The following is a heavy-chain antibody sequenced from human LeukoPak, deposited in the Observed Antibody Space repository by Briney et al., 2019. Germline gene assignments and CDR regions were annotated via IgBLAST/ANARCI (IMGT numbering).Heavy chain of an antibody. J-gene: IGHJ3*02. V-gene: IGHV3-49*04. CDR2: MRSKVYGGTT. CDR1: GVAFRDYA. D-gene: IGHD3-22*01. CDR3: TRDPYYFDSSGYYHHAYDI. Sequence: GGSLRLSCTGFGVAFRDYAVSWVRQAPGKGLECIGFMRSKVYGGTTEYAASLKGRFTISRDGSKSIAYLQMNSLKTEDTAVYYGTRDPYYFDSSGYYHHAYDIWGQGTMVAVSS.